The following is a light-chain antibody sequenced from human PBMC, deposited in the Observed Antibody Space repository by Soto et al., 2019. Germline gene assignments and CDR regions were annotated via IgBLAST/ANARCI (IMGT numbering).Light chain of an antibody. CDR3: QQYGSA. Sequence: EIVVTQSPGTLSLSPGERATLSCRASQSVSSSYLAWYQQKPGQPPRLRIYGASSRATGISDRFSGSGSGTVFTITISRLDPEAFEVYYCQQYGSAFGQGTKVEIK. CDR1: QSVSSSY. V-gene: IGKV3-20*01. CDR2: GAS. J-gene: IGKJ1*01.